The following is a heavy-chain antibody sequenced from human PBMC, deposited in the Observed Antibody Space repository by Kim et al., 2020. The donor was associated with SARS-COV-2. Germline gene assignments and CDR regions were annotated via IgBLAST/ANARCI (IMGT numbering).Heavy chain of an antibody. CDR3: APRLGYCSSTSCPDY. J-gene: IGHJ4*02. D-gene: IGHD2-2*01. V-gene: IGHV3-23*01. CDR2: ISGSGGST. CDR1: GFTFSSYA. Sequence: GGSLRLSCAASGFTFSSYAMSWVRQAPGKGLEWVSAISGSGGSTYYADSVKGRFTISRDNSKNTLYLQMNSLRAEDTAVYYCAPRLGYCSSTSCPDYWGQGTLVTVSS.